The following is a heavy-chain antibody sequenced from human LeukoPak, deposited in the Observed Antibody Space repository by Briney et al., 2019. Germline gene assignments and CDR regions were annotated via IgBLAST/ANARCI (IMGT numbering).Heavy chain of an antibody. Sequence: GESLKISCKGSGYSFTSYWIGWVRQMPGKGLEWMGIIYPVDSDTRYSPSFQGQVTISAAKSISTPYLQWSSLKASDTAMYYCAKSSYCGGDCYSDYWGQGTLVTVSS. J-gene: IGHJ4*02. D-gene: IGHD2-21*01. V-gene: IGHV5-51*01. CDR1: GYSFTSYW. CDR3: AKSSYCGGDCYSDY. CDR2: IYPVDSDT.